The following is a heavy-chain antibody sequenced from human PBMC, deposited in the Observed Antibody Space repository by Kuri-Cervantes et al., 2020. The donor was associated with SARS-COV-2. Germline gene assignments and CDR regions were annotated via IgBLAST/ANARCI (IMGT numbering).Heavy chain of an antibody. CDR3: ARMLGLIDY. D-gene: IGHD2-8*01. J-gene: IGHJ4*02. Sequence: LRLSCTVSGGSISSGSYYWSWIRQPAGKGLEWIGRIYTSGSTNYNPSLKSRVTISVDTSKNQFSLKLSSVTAADTAVYYCARMLGLIDYWGQGTLVTVSS. CDR2: IYTSGST. CDR1: GGSISSGSYY. V-gene: IGHV4-61*02.